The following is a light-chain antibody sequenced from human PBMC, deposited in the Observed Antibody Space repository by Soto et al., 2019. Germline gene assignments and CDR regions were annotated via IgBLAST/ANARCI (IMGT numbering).Light chain of an antibody. Sequence: DIPMTQSPSSLSASVGDRVTITCQASQGVRDYLNWYQQKPGKAPKLLIYDASKTETEVPSRFSGSGSGTDFTFTISSLQPEDIATYYCQQYDILPWTFGQGTKVEIK. CDR2: DAS. J-gene: IGKJ1*01. CDR3: QQYDILPWT. V-gene: IGKV1-33*01. CDR1: QGVRDY.